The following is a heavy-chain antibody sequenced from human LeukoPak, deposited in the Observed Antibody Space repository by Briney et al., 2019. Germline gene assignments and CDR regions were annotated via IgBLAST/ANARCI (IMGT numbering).Heavy chain of an antibody. CDR2: ISYDGGSE. J-gene: IGHJ3*01. D-gene: IGHD6-19*01. CDR3: ARDLLAFGSGGRFSFALDL. V-gene: IGHV3-30*03. Sequence: PGGSLRLSCVGSGFTFRSYAMHWVRQAPGNGLEWMAAISYDGGSESYADAVRGRFTVSRDNSKNILSLQMRNLTSGDTAFYYCARDLLAFGSGGRFSFALDLWGQGTWVTVYS. CDR1: GFTFRSYA.